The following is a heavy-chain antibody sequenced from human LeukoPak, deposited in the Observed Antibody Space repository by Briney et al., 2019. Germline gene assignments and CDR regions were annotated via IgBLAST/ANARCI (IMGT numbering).Heavy chain of an antibody. CDR2: IIPIFGTA. CDR1: GGTFSSCA. V-gene: IGHV1-69*05. Sequence: ASVKVSCKASGGTFSSCAISWVRQAPGQGLEWMGGIIPIFGTANYAQKFQGRVTITTDESTSTAYMELSSLRSEDTAVYYCARDRDYYGSGSYFDPWGQGTLVTVS. J-gene: IGHJ5*02. D-gene: IGHD3-10*01. CDR3: ARDRDYYGSGSYFDP.